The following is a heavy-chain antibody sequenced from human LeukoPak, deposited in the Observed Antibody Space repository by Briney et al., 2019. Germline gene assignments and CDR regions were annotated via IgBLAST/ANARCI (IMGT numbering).Heavy chain of an antibody. CDR1: GGSFSGYY. CDR3: ARDNYYDSSGYYSDY. CDR2: IIHSGRT. D-gene: IGHD3-22*01. V-gene: IGHV4-34*12. Sequence: PSETLSLTCTVSGGSFSGYYWSWIRQPPGKGLEWIGEIIHSGRTNYNPSLESRITISVDTSKNQFSLNLNSVTAADTAVYYCARDNYYDSSGYYSDYWGQGTLVTVSS. J-gene: IGHJ4*02.